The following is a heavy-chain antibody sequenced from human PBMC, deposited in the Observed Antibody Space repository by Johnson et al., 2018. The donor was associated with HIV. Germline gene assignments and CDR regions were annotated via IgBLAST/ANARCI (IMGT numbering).Heavy chain of an antibody. Sequence: VQLVECGGGLVQPGRSLRLSCAASGFTFDDYAMHWVRQAPGQGLEWVSGISWHSGSIGYADSVQGRFTISRDNAKHSLYLQMNSLRAEDTALYYYAQKAVAGTFTDAFDIWGQGTIVTVSS. V-gene: IGHV3-9*01. CDR1: GFTFDDYA. D-gene: IGHD6-19*01. CDR3: AQKAVAGTFTDAFDI. CDR2: ISWHSGSI. J-gene: IGHJ3*02.